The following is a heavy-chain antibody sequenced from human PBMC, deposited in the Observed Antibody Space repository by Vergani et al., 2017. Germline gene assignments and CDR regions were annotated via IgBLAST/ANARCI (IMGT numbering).Heavy chain of an antibody. CDR2: IYPSGTT. V-gene: IGHV4-4*07. CDR1: GGSMNNDY. J-gene: IGHJ4*02. CDR3: ARVVAARGFDS. D-gene: IGHD6-6*01. Sequence: QVQLQESGPELVKPSETLSLICTVSGGSMNNDYWTWIRQPAGRALEWIGRIYPSGTTNHNPTLKSRVTMSVDTSKSQFSRQLSSLTAADTATYYCARVVAARGFDSWGQGILVTVSS.